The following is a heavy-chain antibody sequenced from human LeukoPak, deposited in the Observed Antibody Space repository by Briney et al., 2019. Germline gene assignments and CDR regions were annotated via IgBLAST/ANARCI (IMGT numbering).Heavy chain of an antibody. CDR1: GGSFSGYY. D-gene: IGHD1-26*01. J-gene: IGHJ4*02. V-gene: IGHV4-34*01. CDR2: INHSGST. Sequence: SETLSLTCAVYGGSFSGYYWSWIRQPPGKGLEWIGEINHSGSTNYNPSLKSRVTISVDTSKNQFSLKLSSVTAADTAVYYCARVRATGGYFDYWGQGTLVTVSS. CDR3: ARVRATGGYFDY.